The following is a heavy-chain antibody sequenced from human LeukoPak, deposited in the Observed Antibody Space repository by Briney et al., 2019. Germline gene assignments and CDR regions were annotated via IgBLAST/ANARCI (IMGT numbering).Heavy chain of an antibody. CDR1: GFTFSSYW. CDR3: ARVFEAGTSYYDYYYMDV. Sequence: GGSLRLSCADSGFTFSSYWMSWVRPAPGEGLGWVGNIKQDGSEKYYVDSVKGRFTISRDNAKNSLYPQMNSLRAEDTAVYYCARVFEAGTSYYDYYYMDVWGKGTTVTVSS. J-gene: IGHJ6*03. CDR2: IKQDGSEK. D-gene: IGHD6-13*01. V-gene: IGHV3-7*01.